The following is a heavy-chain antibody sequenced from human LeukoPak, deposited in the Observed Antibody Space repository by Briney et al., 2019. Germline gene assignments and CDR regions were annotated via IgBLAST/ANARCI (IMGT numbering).Heavy chain of an antibody. CDR2: IYYSGST. CDR3: ARGQGFGWYYFDY. CDR1: GGSVSSGSNC. D-gene: IGHD6-19*01. Sequence: SETPSLTCTVSGGSVSSGSNCWGWIRQPPGKGLEWIGYIYYSGSTNYNPSLKSRVTISVDTFKNQFSLRLISVTAADTAVYYCARGQGFGWYYFDYWGQGTLVTVSS. V-gene: IGHV4-61*01. J-gene: IGHJ4*02.